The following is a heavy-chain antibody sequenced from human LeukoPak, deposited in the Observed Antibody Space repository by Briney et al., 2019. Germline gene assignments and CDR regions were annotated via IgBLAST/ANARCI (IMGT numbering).Heavy chain of an antibody. Sequence: ASVKVSCKASGYTFTDYAIHWVRQAPGQRLEWMGWINTGNGNTRYSQKFQDRFTIARDTSASTAYMELNSLRSEDTAVYYCARGVNYDSSGYHPPFSYWGQGTLVTVSS. J-gene: IGHJ4*02. D-gene: IGHD3-22*01. CDR3: ARGVNYDSSGYHPPFSY. CDR2: INTGNGNT. V-gene: IGHV1-3*04. CDR1: GYTFTDYA.